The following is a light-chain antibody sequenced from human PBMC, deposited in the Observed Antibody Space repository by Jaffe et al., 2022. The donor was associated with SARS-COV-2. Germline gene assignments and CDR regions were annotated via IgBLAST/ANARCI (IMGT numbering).Light chain of an antibody. J-gene: IGKJ2*01. V-gene: IGKV1-39*01. CDR2: GAS. CDR3: EQSYSSPQNT. CDR1: QSISTY. Sequence: DIQVTQSPSSLSASVGDRVTITCRASQSISTYLNWYQQKPGKVPKLLIYGASSLQSGVPSRFSGSGSGTDFTLTISSLQPEDFATYYCEQSYSSPQNTFGQGTKLEIK.